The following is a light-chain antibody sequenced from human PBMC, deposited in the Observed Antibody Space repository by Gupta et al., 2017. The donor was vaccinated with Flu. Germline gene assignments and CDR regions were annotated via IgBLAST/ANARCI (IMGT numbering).Light chain of an antibody. CDR2: GNN. CDR3: AAWDDSLNGHYV. CDR1: SPNIGSNT. V-gene: IGLV1-44*01. Sequence: SPNIGSNTVNGYQQVPGSAHTLLIYGNNQRPSGVPDRFSGSKSGTAASLAISGLQSEDEADYYCAAWDDSLNGHYVFGTGTKVTAL. J-gene: IGLJ1*01.